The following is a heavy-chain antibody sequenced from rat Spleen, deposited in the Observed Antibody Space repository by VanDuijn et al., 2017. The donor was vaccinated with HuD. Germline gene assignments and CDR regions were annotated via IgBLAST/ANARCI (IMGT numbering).Heavy chain of an antibody. J-gene: IGHJ4*01. CDR3: ATDGYFDGIYYSVYVMDA. CDR1: GFTFSNYG. CDR2: ISPTGATT. D-gene: IGHD1-12*02. Sequence: EVHLVESGGGLVQPGRSLKLSCAASGFTFSNYGMHWIRQAPTKGLEWVTSISPTGATTNYRDSVKGRFTISRDNAKNTLYLQMDSLRSEDSATYYCATDGYFDGIYYSVYVMDAWGQGASVTVSS. V-gene: IGHV5-19*01.